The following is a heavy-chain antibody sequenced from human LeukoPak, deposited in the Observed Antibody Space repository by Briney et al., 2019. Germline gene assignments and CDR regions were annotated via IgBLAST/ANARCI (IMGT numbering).Heavy chain of an antibody. D-gene: IGHD6-19*01. CDR1: GFTFSSYA. CDR2: ISGSGGST. V-gene: IGHV3-23*01. Sequence: GGSLRLSCAAFGFTFSSYAMSWVRQAPGKGLEWVSAISGSGGSTYYADSVKGRFTISRDNSKNTLYLQMNSLRAEDTAVYYCAKAQQWLVGYYFDYWGQGTLVTVSS. CDR3: AKAQQWLVGYYFDY. J-gene: IGHJ4*02.